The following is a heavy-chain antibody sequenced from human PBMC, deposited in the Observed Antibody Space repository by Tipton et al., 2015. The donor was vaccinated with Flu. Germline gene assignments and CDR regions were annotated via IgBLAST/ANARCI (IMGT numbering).Heavy chain of an antibody. CDR2: INYDGSTT. Sequence: GSLRLSCAASGFTFSGHWMHWVRQAPGKGLVWVSHINYDGSTTHYADSVKGRFSISRDNAKSMVYLQMNSLRAEDSAVYYCVRTLGGAGAYWGRGTLVTVSS. V-gene: IGHV3-74*01. CDR1: GFTFSGHW. CDR3: VRTLGGAGAY. D-gene: IGHD6-19*01. J-gene: IGHJ4*02.